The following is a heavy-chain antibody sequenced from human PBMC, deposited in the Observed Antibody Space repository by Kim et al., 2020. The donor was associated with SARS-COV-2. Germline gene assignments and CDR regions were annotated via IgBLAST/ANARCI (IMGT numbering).Heavy chain of an antibody. D-gene: IGHD6-19*01. CDR3: ARVGTSGWSPNFDY. J-gene: IGHJ4*02. CDR1: GGSISSYY. Sequence: SETLSLTCTVSGGSISSYYWSWIRQPPGKGLEWIGYIYYSGSTNYNPSLKSRVTISVDTSKNQFSLKLSSVTAADTAVYYCARVGTSGWSPNFDYWGQGTLVTVSS. CDR2: IYYSGST. V-gene: IGHV4-59*13.